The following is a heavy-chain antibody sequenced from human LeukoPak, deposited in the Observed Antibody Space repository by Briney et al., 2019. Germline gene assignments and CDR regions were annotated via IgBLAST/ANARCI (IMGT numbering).Heavy chain of an antibody. V-gene: IGHV3-74*01. CDR1: GFTFSSYW. Sequence: GGSLRLSCVASGFTFSSYWMHWVRQAPGKGLVWVSPINSDGTSTNYADSVKGRFTISRDNAKNTLYLQMNNLRVEDTAVYYCARGRYHGMDVWAKGPRSPSP. J-gene: IGHJ6*02. CDR3: ARGRYHGMDV. CDR2: INSDGTST.